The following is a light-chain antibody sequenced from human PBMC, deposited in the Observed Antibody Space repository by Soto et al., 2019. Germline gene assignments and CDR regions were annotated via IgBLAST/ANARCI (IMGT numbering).Light chain of an antibody. J-gene: IGKJ3*01. CDR2: AAS. CDR3: QHAKRLQHT. Sequence: DIQMTQSPSSVSASVGDRVTITCRSSQGISSWLAWYQQKPGKAAKLLIYAASSLQSGVPSMFSASGCGTDFNLTISSVRPADFATFYCQHAKRLQHTFGPGTQVDIK. V-gene: IGKV1D-12*01. CDR1: QGISSW.